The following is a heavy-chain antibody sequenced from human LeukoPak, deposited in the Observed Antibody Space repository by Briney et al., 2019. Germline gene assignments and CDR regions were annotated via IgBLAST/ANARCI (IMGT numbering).Heavy chain of an antibody. CDR2: IYYTGST. CDR1: GGSISSYY. Sequence: SETLSLTCTVSGGSISSYYWSWIRQPPRKGLEWIGYIYYTGSTNYSPSLKSRVTLSVDTSKNHFSLKLSSVTAADTAVYYCARTSLRWGVYWYLDLWGRGTLVTVSS. CDR3: ARTSLRWGVYWYLDL. V-gene: IGHV4-59*01. D-gene: IGHD4-23*01. J-gene: IGHJ2*01.